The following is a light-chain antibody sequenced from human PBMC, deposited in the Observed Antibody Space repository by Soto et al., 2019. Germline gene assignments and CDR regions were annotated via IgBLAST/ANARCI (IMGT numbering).Light chain of an antibody. CDR3: QQVYSFPLT. V-gene: IGKV1D-12*01. J-gene: IGKJ4*01. CDR1: QGISSW. Sequence: DIQMTQSPSSVSASVGDRVTITCRASQGISSWLAWYHQKPGKAPKVLIYDASSLQSGVPSRFSGSGSGTDFTLTISNLQAEDFANYYCQQVYSFPLTFRGGTKVEIK. CDR2: DAS.